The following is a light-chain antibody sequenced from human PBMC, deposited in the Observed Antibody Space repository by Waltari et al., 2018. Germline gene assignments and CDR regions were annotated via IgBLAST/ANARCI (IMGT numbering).Light chain of an antibody. CDR3: CSYAGKYTSV. V-gene: IGLV2-11*01. CDR1: ARDVGGYQS. Sequence: QSALTQPRSVSGSPGHSVTFSCTGTARDVGGYQSVSWYQQHPGTVPKLIIYNVDQRPSGVPDRFSGSKSGNTASLTISGLQADDEADYYCCSYAGKYTSVFGGGTKLTVL. CDR2: NVD. J-gene: IGLJ2*01.